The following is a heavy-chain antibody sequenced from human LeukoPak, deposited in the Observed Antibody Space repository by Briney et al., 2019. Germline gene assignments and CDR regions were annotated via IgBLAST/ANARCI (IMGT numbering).Heavy chain of an antibody. CDR3: ARGYSYGRFDY. J-gene: IGHJ4*02. D-gene: IGHD5-18*01. CDR1: GFTVSNNY. V-gene: IGHV3-53*01. CDR2: IYSGGNT. Sequence: GGSLRLSCAASGFTVSNNYMSWVRQAPGKGLEWVSVIYSGGNTYYADSVKGRFTISRDNSKNTLYLQMNSLRAEDTAVYYCARGYSYGRFDYWGQGTLVTVSS.